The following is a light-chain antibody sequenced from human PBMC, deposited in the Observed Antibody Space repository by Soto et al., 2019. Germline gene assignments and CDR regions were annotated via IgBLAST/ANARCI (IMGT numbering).Light chain of an antibody. J-gene: IGKJ5*01. Sequence: EIVLTQTPVTLSLSPVEIATLSCRASQSVSSNLAWYQQKPGQAPRLLIYGASTRATGIPARFSGSGSGTEFTLTISSLQSEDFAVYYCQQYNNWPINCGQGTRREIK. CDR1: QSVSSN. V-gene: IGKV3-15*01. CDR2: GAS. CDR3: QQYNNWPIN.